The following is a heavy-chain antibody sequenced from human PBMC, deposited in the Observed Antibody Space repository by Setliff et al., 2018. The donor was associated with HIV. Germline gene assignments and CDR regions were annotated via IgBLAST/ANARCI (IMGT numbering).Heavy chain of an antibody. J-gene: IGHJ4*02. D-gene: IGHD6-19*01. CDR2: IHYKGNI. Sequence: SETLSLTCTVSGDSIISGDYYWSWIRQSPGKGLEWIGHIHYKGNIDYNASLKSRLAISSDTSKNQFSLNLSSVIAADTAVYYCARDPNTGWYYLDFWGPGALVTVSS. CDR3: ARDPNTGWYYLDF. V-gene: IGHV4-30-4*08. CDR1: GDSIISGDYY.